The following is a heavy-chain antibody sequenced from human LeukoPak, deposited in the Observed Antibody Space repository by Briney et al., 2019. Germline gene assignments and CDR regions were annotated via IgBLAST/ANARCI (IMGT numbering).Heavy chain of an antibody. CDR2: IYYSGST. CDR3: ARGSPFDY. Sequence: SETLSLTCTVSGGPISRYYWSGIRQPPGKGLEWIGNIYYSGSTNYNPSLKSRVTISVDTSKNQFSLKLSSVTAADTAVYYCARGSPFDYWGQGTLVTVSS. V-gene: IGHV4-59*01. J-gene: IGHJ4*02. CDR1: GGPISRYY.